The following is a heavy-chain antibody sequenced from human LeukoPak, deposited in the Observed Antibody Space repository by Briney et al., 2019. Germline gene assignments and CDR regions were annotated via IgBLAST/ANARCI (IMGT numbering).Heavy chain of an antibody. CDR3: ARQYSDILTGYHRGELYWYFDL. CDR1: GGSISSYY. D-gene: IGHD3-9*01. Sequence: SETLSLTRTVSGGSISSYYWSWIRQPPGKGLEWIGYIYYSGSTNYKPSLKSRVTISVDTSKNQFSLKLSSVTAADTAVYYCARQYSDILTGYHRGELYWYFDLWGRGTLVTVSS. V-gene: IGHV4-59*08. CDR2: IYYSGST. J-gene: IGHJ2*01.